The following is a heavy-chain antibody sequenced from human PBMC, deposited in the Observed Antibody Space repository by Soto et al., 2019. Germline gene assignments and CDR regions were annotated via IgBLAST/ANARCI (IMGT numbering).Heavy chain of an antibody. D-gene: IGHD2-15*01. CDR1: GYTFTSYG. CDR3: ARFSCSGGSCYPPPY. CDR2: ISAYNGNT. V-gene: IGHV1-18*01. Sequence: GASVKVSCKASGYTFTSYGISWVRQAPGQGLEWMGWISAYNGNTNYAQKLQGRVTMTTDTSTSTAYMELRSLRSDDTAVYYCARFSCSGGSCYPPPYWGQGTLVTVS. J-gene: IGHJ4*02.